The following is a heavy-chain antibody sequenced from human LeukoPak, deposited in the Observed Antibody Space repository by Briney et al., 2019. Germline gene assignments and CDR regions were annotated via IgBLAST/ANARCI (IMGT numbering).Heavy chain of an antibody. Sequence: GGSLRLSCAASGFTFSSYWMHWVRQAPGKGLVWVSRIDNEGGSTSYADSVKGRFTISRDNSKNTLFLQMNSLRAEDTATYYCAKDAPRSSGWFFFDHWGQGTLVTVSS. J-gene: IGHJ4*02. CDR2: IDNEGGST. CDR1: GFTFSSYW. V-gene: IGHV3-74*01. D-gene: IGHD6-19*01. CDR3: AKDAPRSSGWFFFDH.